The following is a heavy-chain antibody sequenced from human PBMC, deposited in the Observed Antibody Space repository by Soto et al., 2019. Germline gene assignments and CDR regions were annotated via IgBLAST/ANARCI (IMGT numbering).Heavy chain of an antibody. J-gene: IGHJ6*03. CDR2: ISSSSSYI. CDR1: GFTFSSYS. D-gene: IGHD2-15*01. Sequence: GGSLRLSCAASGFTFSSYSMNWVRQAPGKGLEWVSSISSSSSYIYYADSVKGRFTISRDNAKNSLYLQMNSLRAEDTAVYYCARDRVIVVVKDYYMDVWGKGTTVTVSS. CDR3: ARDRVIVVVKDYYMDV. V-gene: IGHV3-21*01.